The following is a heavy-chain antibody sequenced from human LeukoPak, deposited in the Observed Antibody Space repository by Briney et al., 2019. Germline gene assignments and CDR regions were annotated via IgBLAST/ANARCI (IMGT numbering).Heavy chain of an antibody. CDR1: GYTFTSYY. CDR2: INPSGGST. D-gene: IGHD6-13*01. Sequence: ASVKVSCKASGYTFTSYYIHWVRQAPGQGLEWMGIINPSGGSTTYAQKFQGGVTMTRDTSTSTVYVELSSLRSEDTAVYYCATIEAAGTDFDYWGQGTLVTVSS. J-gene: IGHJ4*02. V-gene: IGHV1-46*01. CDR3: ATIEAAGTDFDY.